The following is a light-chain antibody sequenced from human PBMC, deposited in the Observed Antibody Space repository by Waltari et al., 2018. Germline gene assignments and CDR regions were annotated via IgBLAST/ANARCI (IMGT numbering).Light chain of an antibody. CDR2: DAS. CDR1: QSVSSY. V-gene: IGKV3-11*01. Sequence: IVFTQSPATLSFSPGARATLSCRASQSVSSYLAWYQQKPGQAPRLLIYDASNRATGIPARFSGSGSGTDFTLTISSLEPEDFAVYYCQQRSNWPLLTFGGGTKVEIK. CDR3: QQRSNWPLLT. J-gene: IGKJ4*01.